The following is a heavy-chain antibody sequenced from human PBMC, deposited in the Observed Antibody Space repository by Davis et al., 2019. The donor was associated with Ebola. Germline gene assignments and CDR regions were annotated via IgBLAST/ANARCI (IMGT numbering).Heavy chain of an antibody. Sequence: GESLKISCKGSGYSFTSYWISWVRQMPGKGLEWMGRIDPSDSYTNYSPSFQGHVTISADKSISTAYLQWSSLKASDTAMYYCARRLSNYLNWFDPWGQGTLVTVSS. CDR3: ARRLSNYLNWFDP. J-gene: IGHJ5*02. D-gene: IGHD4-11*01. CDR2: IDPSDSYT. V-gene: IGHV5-10-1*01. CDR1: GYSFTSYW.